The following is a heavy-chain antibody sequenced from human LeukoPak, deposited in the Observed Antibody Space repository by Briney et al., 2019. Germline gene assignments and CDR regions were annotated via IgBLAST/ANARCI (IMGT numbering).Heavy chain of an antibody. CDR2: IHLSGRT. J-gene: IGHJ4*02. CDR1: GGSISSYY. Sequence: SETLSLSCTVSGGSISSYYWSWIRQPAGKGLEWIGEIHLSGRTNYNPSLNSRVTLALDTSKNHLSLSLTSVTAADTAVYYCSRENGAFSPFGYWGQGTLVTVPS. CDR3: SRENGAFSPFGY. V-gene: IGHV4-4*07. D-gene: IGHD2-8*01.